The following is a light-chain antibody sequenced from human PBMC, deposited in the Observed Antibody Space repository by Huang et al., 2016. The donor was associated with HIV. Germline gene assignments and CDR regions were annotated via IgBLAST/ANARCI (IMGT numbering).Light chain of an antibody. CDR1: QSLLQSDGKIH. Sequence: DLVMTQTPLSLSVTPGQPASISCKSGQSLLQSDGKIHLSWYLQRPGQSPHLLIYEVSNRFSGVPDRFSGSGSVTDFTLKISRVEAEDVGVYYCMQSTQLPFTFGPGTKVDLK. V-gene: IGKV2D-29*02. CDR3: MQSTQLPFT. J-gene: IGKJ3*01. CDR2: EVS.